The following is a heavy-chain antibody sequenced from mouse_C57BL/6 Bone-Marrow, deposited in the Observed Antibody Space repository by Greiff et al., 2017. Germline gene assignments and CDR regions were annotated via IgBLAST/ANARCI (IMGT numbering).Heavy chain of an antibody. Sequence: EVQLVESGGGLVQPKGSLKLSCAASGFSFNTYAMNWVRQAPGKGLEWVARISSKSNNYATSYADSVKDRFTISRDDSESMLYRHINNLKTEDEAVYYCVRHDYYRGAYWGQGTLVTVSA. CDR2: ISSKSNNYAT. V-gene: IGHV10-1*01. CDR3: VRHDYYRGAY. CDR1: GFSFNTYA. J-gene: IGHJ3*01. D-gene: IGHD1-1*02.